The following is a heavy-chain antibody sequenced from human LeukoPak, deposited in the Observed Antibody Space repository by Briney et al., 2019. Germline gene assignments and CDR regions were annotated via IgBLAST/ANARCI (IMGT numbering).Heavy chain of an antibody. J-gene: IGHJ4*02. V-gene: IGHV3-11*01. CDR2: ISSSGSTI. CDR1: GFTFSDYY. Sequence: TGGSLRLSCAASGFTFSDYYMSWIRQAPGKGLEWVSYISSSGSTIYYADSVKGRFTISRDNAKNSLYLQMNSLRAEDTAVYYCARDTGQQLASDYFDYWGQGTLVTVSS. D-gene: IGHD6-13*01. CDR3: ARDTGQQLASDYFDY.